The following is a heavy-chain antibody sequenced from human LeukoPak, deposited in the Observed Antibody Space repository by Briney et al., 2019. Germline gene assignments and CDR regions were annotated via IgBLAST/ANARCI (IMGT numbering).Heavy chain of an antibody. CDR3: ARVRGLDYSDDY. V-gene: IGHV4-30-2*01. CDR2: IYHSGST. J-gene: IGHJ4*02. Sequence: PSQTLSLTCTVSDGSISSGDYYWSWIRQPPGKGLEWIGYIYHSGSTYYNPSLKSRVTISVDTSKNQFSLKLSSVTAADTAVYYCARVRGLDYSDDYWGQGTLVTVSS. CDR1: DGSISSGDYY. D-gene: IGHD3-16*01.